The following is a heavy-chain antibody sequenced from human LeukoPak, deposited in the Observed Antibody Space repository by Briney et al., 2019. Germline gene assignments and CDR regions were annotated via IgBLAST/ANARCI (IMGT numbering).Heavy chain of an antibody. Sequence: GESLKISCKNSGRTFTSYWIGWVRQMPGKGLEWMGLIFPGDSDTRYSPSFQGQVTISADKSISTAYLQWTSLKASDIAMYYCARQTASPYWYFDLWGRGTLVSVSS. CDR1: GRTFTSYW. CDR3: ARQTASPYWYFDL. V-gene: IGHV5-51*01. CDR2: IFPGDSDT. J-gene: IGHJ2*01. D-gene: IGHD5-18*01.